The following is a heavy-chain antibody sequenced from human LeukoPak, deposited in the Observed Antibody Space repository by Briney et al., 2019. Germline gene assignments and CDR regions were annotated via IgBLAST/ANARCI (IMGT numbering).Heavy chain of an antibody. CDR2: INWNGGST. D-gene: IGHD3-10*01. CDR1: GFTFSRNS. CDR3: ARSHGSGTYYYYMDV. Sequence: GGSLRLSCAASGFTFSRNSMNWVRQAPGKGLEWVSGINWNGGSTGYADSVKGRFTISRDNAKNSLYLQMNSLRAEDTALYYCARSHGSGTYYYYMDVWGKGTTVTVSS. V-gene: IGHV3-20*04. J-gene: IGHJ6*03.